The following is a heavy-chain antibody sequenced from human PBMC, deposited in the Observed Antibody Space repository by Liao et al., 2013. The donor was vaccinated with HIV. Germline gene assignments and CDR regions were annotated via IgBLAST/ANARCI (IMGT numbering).Heavy chain of an antibody. CDR1: GGSFSGYY. Sequence: QVQLQQWGAGLLKPSETLSLTCAVYGGSFSGYYWSWIRQPPGKGLEWIGEINHSGSTNYNPSLKSRVTISVDTSKNQFSLKLSSVTAADTAVYYCARVGGKMWELRSHHYYYMDVWGQRGPRSPSP. J-gene: IGHJ6*03. D-gene: IGHD1-26*01. V-gene: IGHV4-34*01. CDR2: INHSGST. CDR3: ARVGGKMWELRSHHYYYMDV.